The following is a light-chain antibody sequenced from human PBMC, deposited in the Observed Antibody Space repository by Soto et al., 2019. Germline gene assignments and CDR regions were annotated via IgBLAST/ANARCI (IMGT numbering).Light chain of an antibody. CDR1: QSIRSN. V-gene: IGKV3-15*01. Sequence: EIVMTQSPATLSVSPGEGATLPCRVSQSIRSNLAWYQQRPGQAPRLLMYGASTRADGIPARFTGSGSGTEFTLTISSLQSEDFALYYCQQYHIWPPWTSGQGTKVDIK. CDR3: QQYHIWPPWT. J-gene: IGKJ1*01. CDR2: GAS.